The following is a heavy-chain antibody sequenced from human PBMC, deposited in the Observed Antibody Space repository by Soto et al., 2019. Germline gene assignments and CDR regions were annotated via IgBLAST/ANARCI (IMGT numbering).Heavy chain of an antibody. CDR3: ATTPPGYSYGYSLLADAFDI. CDR2: ISSSSSYT. V-gene: IGHV3-11*06. J-gene: IGHJ3*02. D-gene: IGHD5-18*01. Sequence: QVQLVESGGGLVKPGGSLRLSCAASGFTFSDYYMSWIRQAPGKGLEWVSYISSSSSYTNYADSVKGRFTISRDNAKNSLYLQMNSLRAEDTAVYYCATTPPGYSYGYSLLADAFDIWGQGTMVTGSS. CDR1: GFTFSDYY.